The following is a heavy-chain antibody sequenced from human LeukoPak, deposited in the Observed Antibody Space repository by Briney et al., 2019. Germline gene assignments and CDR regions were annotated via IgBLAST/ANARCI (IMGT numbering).Heavy chain of an antibody. Sequence: GGSLGSSCPAPGLTFISYAMHWFGKAPGRGLDWGAVISYDGSNKYYADSVKGRFTISRDNSKNTLYLQMNSLRAEDTAVYYCARPERHGVMVLCYFDYWGQGTLVTVSS. V-gene: IGHV3-30*04. J-gene: IGHJ4*02. CDR3: ARPERHGVMVLCYFDY. CDR1: GLTFISYA. D-gene: IGHD3-16*01. CDR2: ISYDGSNK.